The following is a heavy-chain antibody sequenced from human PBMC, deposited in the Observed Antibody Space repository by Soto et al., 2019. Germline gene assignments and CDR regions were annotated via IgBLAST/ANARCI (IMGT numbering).Heavy chain of an antibody. CDR2: IGGSGSGA. J-gene: IGHJ4*02. CDR1: GFTFSNYA. Sequence: EVQLLESGGGLVQPGGSLRLSCAASGFTFSNYAMSWVRQAPGKGLEWVSGIGGSGSGAFYADSVKDRFTISRDNSKNTLDLQMNSLKAEDTAIYYCAKEFLDVRYSGSQYYFDTWGQGTLVTISS. V-gene: IGHV3-23*01. D-gene: IGHD1-26*01. CDR3: AKEFLDVRYSGSQYYFDT.